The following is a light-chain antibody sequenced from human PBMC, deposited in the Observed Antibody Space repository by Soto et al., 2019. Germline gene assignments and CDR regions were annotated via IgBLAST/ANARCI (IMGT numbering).Light chain of an antibody. CDR1: SSNIGAGYD. J-gene: IGLJ2*01. CDR2: GNS. CDR3: QSYDSSLRV. Sequence: QSVLTQPPSVSGAPGQRVTISCTGSSSNIGAGYDVHWYQQLPGTAPKLLIYGNSNRPSGVPDRFSGSKSGTSASLAITGLQAEDEADYYGQSYDSSLRVFAGGTKLTVL. V-gene: IGLV1-40*01.